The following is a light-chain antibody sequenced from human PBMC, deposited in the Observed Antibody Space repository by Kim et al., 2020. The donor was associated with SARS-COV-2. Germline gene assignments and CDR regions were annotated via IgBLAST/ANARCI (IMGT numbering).Light chain of an antibody. J-gene: IGKJ4*01. Sequence: CPAEVPTVSCRAGPSMCSYLAWYPQKPGQPPRLLIYDASNRAPGIPARFSGSGSGTDFTLSISSLQPEDFAVYFCQQRNNWPHLTFGGGTKLEI. CDR3: QQRNNWPHLT. CDR1: PSMCSY. V-gene: IGKV3-11*01. CDR2: DAS.